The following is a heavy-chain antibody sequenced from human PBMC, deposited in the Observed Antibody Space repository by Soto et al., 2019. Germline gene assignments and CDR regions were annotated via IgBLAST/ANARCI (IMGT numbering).Heavy chain of an antibody. CDR1: GFTFSNAW. J-gene: IGHJ6*02. Sequence: EVQLVESGGGLVKPGGSLRLSCAASGFTFSNAWMNWVRQAPGKGLEWVGRIKSKTDGGTTDYAAPVKGRFTISRDDSKNRLYLQMNSLKTEDTAVYYCTTGTTEDDHYGMDVWGQGTTVTVSS. CDR2: IKSKTDGGTT. D-gene: IGHD1-7*01. CDR3: TTGTTEDDHYGMDV. V-gene: IGHV3-15*07.